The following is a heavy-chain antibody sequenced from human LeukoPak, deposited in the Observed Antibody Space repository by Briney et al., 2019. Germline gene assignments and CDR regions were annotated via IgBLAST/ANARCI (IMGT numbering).Heavy chain of an antibody. D-gene: IGHD6-19*01. CDR2: VYSGGLT. V-gene: IGHV3-66*01. CDR1: GFIVSENY. J-gene: IGHJ6*02. CDR3: VRDRWPGLGDF. Sequence: GGSLRLSCAASGFIVSENYMSWVRQAPGKGLEWVSTVYSGGLTFYADPVKGRFTFSRDNSKNTLYLQMSSLRAEDTAVYYCVRDRWPGLGDFWGQGTTVTVSS.